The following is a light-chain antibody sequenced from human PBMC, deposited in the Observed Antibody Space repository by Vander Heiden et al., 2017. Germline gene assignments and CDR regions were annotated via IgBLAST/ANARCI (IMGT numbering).Light chain of an antibody. CDR2: GAS. CDR3: QQYGSSLLT. J-gene: IGKJ4*01. Sequence: TQSPGTLSLSPGERATLSCRASKSVSSSYLAWYQQKPGQAPRLLIYGASSRATGIPDRFSGSGSGTDFTLTISRLEPEDFAVYYCQQYGSSLLTFGGGTKVEIK. CDR1: KSVSSSY. V-gene: IGKV3-20*01.